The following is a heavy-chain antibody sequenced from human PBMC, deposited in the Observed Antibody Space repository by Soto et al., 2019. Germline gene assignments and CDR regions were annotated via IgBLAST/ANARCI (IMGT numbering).Heavy chain of an antibody. Sequence: EVQLVESGGGLVKPGGSLRLSCVGSGFIFSSFTMTWVRQAPGMGLQYLASISKSSSLIYYADSVRGRFIISRDNSNDSVFLQMYSLRAEDTAMYYCVRGDDRVDWGQGTLVTVSS. J-gene: IGHJ4*02. CDR3: VRGDDRVD. D-gene: IGHD1-1*01. CDR2: ISKSSSLI. CDR1: GFIFSSFT. V-gene: IGHV3-21*01.